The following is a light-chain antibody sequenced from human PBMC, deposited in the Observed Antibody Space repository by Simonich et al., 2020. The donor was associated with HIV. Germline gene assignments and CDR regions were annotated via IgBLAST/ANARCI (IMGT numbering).Light chain of an antibody. J-gene: IGKJ4*01. V-gene: IGKV1-33*01. CDR3: QQYNNRPLT. CDR2: DAS. CDR1: QDISNY. Sequence: DIQMTQSPSSLSASVGDRVTITCQASQDISNYLNWYQQKPGKAPEFLIYDASNLETGVPSRFSGSGSGTDFTFTISRMQSEDIAVYYCQQYNNRPLTFGGGTKVEIK.